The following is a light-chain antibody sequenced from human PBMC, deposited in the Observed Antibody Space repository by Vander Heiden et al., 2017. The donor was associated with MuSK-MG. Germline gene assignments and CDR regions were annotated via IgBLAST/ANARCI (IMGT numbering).Light chain of an antibody. Sequence: SYVLTQAPSVSVAPGQTATITCGGYNIGSNSVHWYQQKPGQAPVLVIYVDVDRPSGIPERFSGSSSGNTATLTISRVAAGDEADDDGQVWDSISDQTGNNWVFGGGTKLTVL. CDR3: QVWDSISDQTGNNWV. CDR1: NIGSNS. V-gene: IGLV3-21*02. CDR2: VDV. J-gene: IGLJ3*02.